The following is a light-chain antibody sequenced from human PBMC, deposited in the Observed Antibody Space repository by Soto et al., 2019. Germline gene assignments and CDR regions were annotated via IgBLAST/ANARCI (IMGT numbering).Light chain of an antibody. CDR1: SSDVGGNKY. V-gene: IGLV2-14*04. CDR2: DVS. J-gene: IGLJ1*01. CDR3: SASTGNTYV. Sequence: SLINPRNSSDVGGNKYVSWYQQYPGKAPKLMICDVSNRPSGVSNRFSGSKSGNTASLTISGLQAEDAADYYCSASTGNTYVFGTVTEVTVL.